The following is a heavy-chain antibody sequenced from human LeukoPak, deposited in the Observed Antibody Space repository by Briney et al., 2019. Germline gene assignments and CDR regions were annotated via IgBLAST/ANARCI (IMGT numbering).Heavy chain of an antibody. CDR2: ISAYNGNT. Sequence: GASVKVSCKASGYTFTSYGISWVRQAPGQGLEWMGWISAYNGNTNYAQKLQGRVTITRDTSASPAYMELSSLRSEDTAVYYCAREWEDIVVVVAATGWFDPWGQGTLVTVSS. J-gene: IGHJ5*02. V-gene: IGHV1-18*01. CDR1: GYTFTSYG. CDR3: AREWEDIVVVVAATGWFDP. D-gene: IGHD2-15*01.